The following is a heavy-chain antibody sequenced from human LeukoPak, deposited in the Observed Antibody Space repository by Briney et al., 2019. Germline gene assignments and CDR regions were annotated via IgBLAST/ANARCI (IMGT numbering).Heavy chain of an antibody. CDR3: VKAAGSGWHTPFDN. V-gene: IGHV3-23*01. Sequence: GGSLRLSCAASGFRFSSFVLHWVRQAPGKGLEWVSGITGSGGSTYYADSEKGRINISRDNSKNTLYLQMNTLRAEDTAVYFCVKAAGSGWHTPFDNWGQGTLVTVSS. CDR2: ITGSGGST. CDR1: GFRFSSFV. J-gene: IGHJ4*02. D-gene: IGHD6-19*01.